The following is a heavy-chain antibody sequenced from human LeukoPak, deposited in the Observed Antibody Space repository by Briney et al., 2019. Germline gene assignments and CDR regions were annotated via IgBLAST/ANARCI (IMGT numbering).Heavy chain of an antibody. Sequence: GGSLRLSCAASGFTFSSYSMNWVRQAPGKGLEWVSYISSSSSTMYYADSVKGRFTISRDNAKNSLYLQMNSLRAEDTAVYYCARLWFGEFLYYYYMDVWGKGTTVTVSS. CDR2: ISSSSSTM. J-gene: IGHJ6*03. CDR3: ARLWFGEFLYYYYMDV. V-gene: IGHV3-48*04. D-gene: IGHD3-10*01. CDR1: GFTFSSYS.